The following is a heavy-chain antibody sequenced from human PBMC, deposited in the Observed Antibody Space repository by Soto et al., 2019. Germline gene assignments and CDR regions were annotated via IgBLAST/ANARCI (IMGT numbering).Heavy chain of an antibody. V-gene: IGHV4-4*02. CDR3: ARGLKYIRTSPLGI. J-gene: IGHJ4*02. CDR1: GASINNNNW. Sequence: SETLSLTCDVSGASINNNNWWSWVRQPPGRGLEWIGEIFHSGSTNYDPSLKSRVTISIDKSKNQFSLKVTSVTAADTAVYYCARGLKYIRTSPLGIWGPGTLVTVSS. D-gene: IGHD6-6*01. CDR2: IFHSGST.